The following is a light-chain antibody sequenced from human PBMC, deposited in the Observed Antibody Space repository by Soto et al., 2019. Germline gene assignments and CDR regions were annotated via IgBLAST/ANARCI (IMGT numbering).Light chain of an antibody. CDR1: QSISITN. Sequence: IVLTQSPGTLSLSPGERATLSCRASQSISITNVAWYQQKPGQAPRLLMYDESTRATGIPDRFSGSGSGTDFTLTISRMEPEDFAVYYCQQYGRSPLSFGGGTKVEIK. CDR3: QQYGRSPLS. V-gene: IGKV3-20*01. CDR2: DES. J-gene: IGKJ4*01.